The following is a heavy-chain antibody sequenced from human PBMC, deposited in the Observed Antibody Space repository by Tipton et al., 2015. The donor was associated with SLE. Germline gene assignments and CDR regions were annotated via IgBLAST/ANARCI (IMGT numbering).Heavy chain of an antibody. Sequence: TLSLTCTVYGESLSGHYWVWIRQPPGKGLQWIGFMFYIGNSEYNPSLKSRVTISIDTSKSQYSLNLTSVTAADTAVYYCAAYNSGSHAFHIWGQGTMVTASS. V-gene: IGHV4-59*11. D-gene: IGHD6-19*01. CDR2: MFYIGNS. CDR1: GESLSGHY. CDR3: AAYNSGSHAFHI. J-gene: IGHJ3*02.